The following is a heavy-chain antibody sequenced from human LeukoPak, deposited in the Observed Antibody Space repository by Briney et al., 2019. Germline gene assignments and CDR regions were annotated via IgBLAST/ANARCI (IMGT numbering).Heavy chain of an antibody. J-gene: IGHJ5*02. D-gene: IGHD2-15*01. Sequence: GGSLRLSCAASGFTFDDYAMHWVRQAPGKGLEWVSGISWNSGSIGYADSVKGRVTISRDNAKNSLYLQMNSLRAEDTALYYCAKDIGLLPNNWFDPWGQGTLVTVSS. CDR2: ISWNSGSI. CDR3: AKDIGLLPNNWFDP. V-gene: IGHV3-9*01. CDR1: GFTFDDYA.